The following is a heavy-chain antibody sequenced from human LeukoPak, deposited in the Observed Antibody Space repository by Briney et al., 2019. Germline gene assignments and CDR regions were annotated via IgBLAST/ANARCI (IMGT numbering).Heavy chain of an antibody. D-gene: IGHD3-10*01. Sequence: GGSLRLSCPASGFSFSSYGMNWVRQAPGKGLEWVSFISTSSSSIYYAESVKGRFTISRDNAKNQLYLQLDSLRAEDTAIYYCAKIDSYGSGSPYPNGAFDIWGQGTMVTVSS. CDR2: ISTSSSSI. CDR1: GFSFSSYG. J-gene: IGHJ3*02. CDR3: AKIDSYGSGSPYPNGAFDI. V-gene: IGHV3-21*05.